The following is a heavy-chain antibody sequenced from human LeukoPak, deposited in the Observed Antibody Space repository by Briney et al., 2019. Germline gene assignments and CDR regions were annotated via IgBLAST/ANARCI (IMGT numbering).Heavy chain of an antibody. Sequence: GGSLRLSCAASGFTFSSYELNWVRQAPGKGLEWVSYISDIGTTQHYAGSVKGRFTISRDNAKNSLYLQMNSLTAEGTAVYYCARDRSKVTAYDDALDIWGQGTMVIVSS. CDR2: ISDIGTTQ. J-gene: IGHJ3*02. CDR3: ARDRSKVTAYDDALDI. CDR1: GFTFSSYE. D-gene: IGHD2-21*02. V-gene: IGHV3-48*03.